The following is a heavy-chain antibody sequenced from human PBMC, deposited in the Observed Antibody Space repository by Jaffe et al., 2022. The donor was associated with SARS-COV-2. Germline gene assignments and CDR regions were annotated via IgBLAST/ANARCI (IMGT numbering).Heavy chain of an antibody. CDR3: ARLGGGDSSGYYRDFDY. Sequence: QLQLQESGPGLVKPSETLSLSCTVSGGSISSSPFYWGWIRQPPGKGLEWIGSIYYSGSTYYTPSLKSRVTISVDTSKNQFSLKLSSVTAADTAMYYCARLGGGDSSGYYRDFDYWGQGTLVTVSS. V-gene: IGHV4-39*01. J-gene: IGHJ4*02. CDR2: IYYSGST. D-gene: IGHD3-22*01. CDR1: GGSISSSPFY.